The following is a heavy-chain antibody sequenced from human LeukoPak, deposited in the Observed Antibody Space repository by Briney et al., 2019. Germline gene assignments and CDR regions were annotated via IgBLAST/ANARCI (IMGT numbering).Heavy chain of an antibody. CDR3: ARYSVLLWFGEVERGDYFDY. CDR1: GGTFSSYG. CDR2: IWYDGSNK. D-gene: IGHD3-10*01. J-gene: IGHJ4*02. Sequence: GGSLRLSCAASGGTFSSYGMHWVRQAPGKGLEWVAVIWYDGSNKYYADSVKGRFTISRDNSKNTLYLQMNSLRDEDTAVYYCARYSVLLWFGEVERGDYFDYWGQGTLVTVSS. V-gene: IGHV3-33*01.